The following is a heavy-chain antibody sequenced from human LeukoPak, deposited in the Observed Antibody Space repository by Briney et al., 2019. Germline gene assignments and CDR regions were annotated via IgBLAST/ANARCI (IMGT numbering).Heavy chain of an antibody. CDR1: GGTFSSYA. CDR2: IIPILGIA. D-gene: IGHD5-18*01. Sequence: ASVKVSCKASGGTFSSYAISWVRQAPGQGLEWMGRIIPILGIANYAQKFQGRVTITADKSTSTAYMELSSLRSEDTAVYYCARESRGYSYGQYYFDYWGQGTLVTVSS. V-gene: IGHV1-69*04. CDR3: ARESRGYSYGQYYFDY. J-gene: IGHJ4*02.